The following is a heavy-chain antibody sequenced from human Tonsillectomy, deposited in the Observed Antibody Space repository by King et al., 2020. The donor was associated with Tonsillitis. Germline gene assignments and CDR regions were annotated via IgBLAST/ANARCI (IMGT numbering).Heavy chain of an antibody. CDR1: GFTFSSYS. V-gene: IGHV3-21*01. J-gene: IGHJ4*02. CDR3: AREEGEGFDY. Sequence: EVQLVESGGGLVKPGGSLRLSCAASGFTFSSYSMNWVRQAPGKGLEWVSSISGSATYIYYADSVKGRFTISRDNAKNSLYLQMNSLRAEDTAVYYCAREEGEGFDYWGQGTLVAVSS. D-gene: IGHD3-16*01. CDR2: ISGSATYI.